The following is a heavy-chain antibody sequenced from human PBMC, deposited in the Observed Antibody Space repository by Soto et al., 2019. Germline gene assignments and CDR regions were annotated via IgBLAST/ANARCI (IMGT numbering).Heavy chain of an antibody. D-gene: IGHD1-1*01. CDR1: GYTFTSYG. Sequence: QVHLLQSGAEVKKPGASVKASCKGSGYTFTSYGITWVRQAPGQGLEWMGWISAHNGNTNYAQKCQGRVTVTRDTATRTAYMELRSLRSDDTAVYYCARGRYGDYWGQGARVTVSS. V-gene: IGHV1-18*01. CDR3: ARGRYGDY. CDR2: ISAHNGNT. J-gene: IGHJ4*02.